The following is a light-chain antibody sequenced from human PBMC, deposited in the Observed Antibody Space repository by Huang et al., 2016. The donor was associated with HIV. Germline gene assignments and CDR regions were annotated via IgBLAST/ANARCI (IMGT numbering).Light chain of an antibody. Sequence: ETVLTQSPGTLSLSPGERASLSCRASQSVKSNSIAWYQQKGGQAPRLLIYAASNRATGIPDRFSGSGSGTDFTLSIRRLEPEDFAVYYCQQYGSSPFTFGHGTKVEIK. CDR1: QSVKSNS. CDR3: QQYGSSPFT. CDR2: AAS. V-gene: IGKV3-20*01. J-gene: IGKJ1*01.